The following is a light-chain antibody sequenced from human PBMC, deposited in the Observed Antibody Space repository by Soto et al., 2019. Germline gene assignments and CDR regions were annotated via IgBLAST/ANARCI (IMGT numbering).Light chain of an antibody. CDR3: KKYGSSQGT. V-gene: IGKV3-20*01. CDR1: QSVSSSY. Sequence: IVLTQSPGSLSLSPWARVTLSCRASQSVSSSYLAWYQQKPGQANRLLIYGASSRATGIPDRFSGRGSGTDFTLTISRLEPEEFAVYYCKKYGSSQGTVGQGTKVAIK. J-gene: IGKJ1*01. CDR2: GAS.